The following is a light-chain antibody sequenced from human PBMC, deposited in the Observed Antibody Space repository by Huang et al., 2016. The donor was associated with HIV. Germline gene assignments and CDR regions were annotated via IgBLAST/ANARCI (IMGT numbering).Light chain of an antibody. J-gene: IGKJ4*01. V-gene: IGKV1-39*01. CDR3: QQSCGDPPLT. CDR1: QTISSC. Sequence: DIPMTQSPSSLSASVGDKVTITCRASQTISSCVNWYQHKPGIAPRLLIYAASTLESGVPSRFSGSGSGTDFTLTISSLQPEDFATYYCQQSCGDPPLTFGGGTKVEI. CDR2: AAS.